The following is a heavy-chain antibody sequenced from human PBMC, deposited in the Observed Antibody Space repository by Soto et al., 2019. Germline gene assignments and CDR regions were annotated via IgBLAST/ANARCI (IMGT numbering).Heavy chain of an antibody. CDR2: ISYDGSNK. CDR3: ARSILSIVVVVAATDY. CDR1: GFTFSSYG. V-gene: IGHV3-30*03. J-gene: IGHJ4*02. Sequence: QVQLVESGGGVVQPGRSLRLSCAASGFTFSSYGMHWVRQAPGKGLEWVAVISYDGSNKYYADSVKGRFTISRDNSKNTLYLQMNSLRAEDTAVYYCARSILSIVVVVAATDYWGQGTLVTVSS. D-gene: IGHD2-15*01.